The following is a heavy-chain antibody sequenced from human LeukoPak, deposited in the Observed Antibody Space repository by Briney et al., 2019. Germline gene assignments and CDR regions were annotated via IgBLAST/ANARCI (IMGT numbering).Heavy chain of an antibody. CDR2: INAGNGNT. D-gene: IGHD2-15*01. CDR1: GHTFTSYA. J-gene: IGHJ4*02. Sequence: GASVKVSCKASGHTFTSYAMHWVRQAPGQRLEWMGWINAGNGNTKYSQKFQGRVTITRDTSASTAYMELSSLRSEDTAVYYCARDDCSGGSCYFDYWGQGTLVTVSS. V-gene: IGHV1-3*01. CDR3: ARDDCSGGSCYFDY.